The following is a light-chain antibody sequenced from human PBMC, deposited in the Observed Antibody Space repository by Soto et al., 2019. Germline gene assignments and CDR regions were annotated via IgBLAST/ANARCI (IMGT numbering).Light chain of an antibody. CDR3: QQRSNWPPWT. Sequence: EIVMTQSPATLSVSPGERATLSCRASQSVSSNLAWYQQKPGQAPRLLIYGASTRATGIPARFSGSGSGTEFTLTISRLGPEDFAVYYCQQRSNWPPWTFGQGTKVDIK. J-gene: IGKJ1*01. CDR2: GAS. CDR1: QSVSSN. V-gene: IGKV3-15*01.